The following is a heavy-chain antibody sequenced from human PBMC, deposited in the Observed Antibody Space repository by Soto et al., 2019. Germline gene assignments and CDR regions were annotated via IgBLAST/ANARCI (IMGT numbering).Heavy chain of an antibody. CDR3: ARVWFGESSWFDP. CDR1: GGSITIGGYC. V-gene: IGHV4-30-2*01. J-gene: IGHJ5*02. CDR2: ICHSGNT. D-gene: IGHD3-10*01. Sequence: QLQLQESGSGLVKPSQTLSLTCTVSGGSITIGGYCWSWIRQPPGQGLEWIGYICHSGNTYYNPSLKSRLTTSLDRSKNQFTLNLSSGTAADTAVYYCARVWFGESSWFDPWGQGTLVTVSS.